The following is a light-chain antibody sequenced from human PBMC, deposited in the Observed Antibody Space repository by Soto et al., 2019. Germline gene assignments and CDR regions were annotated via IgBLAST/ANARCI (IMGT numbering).Light chain of an antibody. CDR1: SSDVGGYKD. J-gene: IGLJ2*01. CDR3: SSYTSSGLVV. Sequence: QSAPTQPASVSGSPGQSITISCTGTSSDVGGYKDVSWYQQHPGKAPKLVIFEVSNRPSGVSNRLSGSKSGNTASLTISGLQAEDEADYYCSSYTSSGLVVFGGGTKVTVL. V-gene: IGLV2-14*01. CDR2: EVS.